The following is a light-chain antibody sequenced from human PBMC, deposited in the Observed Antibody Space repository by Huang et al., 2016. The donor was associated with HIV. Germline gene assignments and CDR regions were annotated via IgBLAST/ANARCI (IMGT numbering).Light chain of an antibody. V-gene: IGKV1-27*01. J-gene: IGKJ3*01. CDR2: AAS. CDR3: QKYDSAPRT. CDR1: QGIANH. Sequence: DLQMTQSPSSLSESVGDRGTISCWASQGIANHLAWYQQRPGKAPTLLFYAASALQAGVPSSFSGSGSGTEFALTISSLQPEDVATYFCQKYDSAPRTFGAGTKVEIK.